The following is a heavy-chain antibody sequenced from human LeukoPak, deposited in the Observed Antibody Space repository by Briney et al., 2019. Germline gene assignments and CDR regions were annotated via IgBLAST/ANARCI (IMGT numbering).Heavy chain of an antibody. CDR2: IYYSGST. J-gene: IGHJ4*02. CDR3: ARGRGYSGYEFDY. CDR1: GGSISSSSYY. V-gene: IGHV4-39*07. Sequence: PSETLSLTCTVSGGSISSSSYYWGWIRQPPGKGLEWIGSIYYSGSTYYNPSLKSRVTISVDTSKNQFSLKLSSVTAADTAVYYCARGRGYSGYEFDYWGQGTLVTVSS. D-gene: IGHD5-12*01.